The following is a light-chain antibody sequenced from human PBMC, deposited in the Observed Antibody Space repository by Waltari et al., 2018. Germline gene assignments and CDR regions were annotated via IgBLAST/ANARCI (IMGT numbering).Light chain of an antibody. V-gene: IGKV3-11*01. Sequence: IVLTQSPATLSLSPGESATLSCRASQSVGTSLAWYKHKRGQAPRLLIYDASNRTTGIPATFSCSGSETDFTLNISSQEPEDFAIYYGHQRNTSPLLTFGGGTKVEIK. CDR2: DAS. CDR1: QSVGTS. J-gene: IGKJ4*01. CDR3: HQRNTSPLLT.